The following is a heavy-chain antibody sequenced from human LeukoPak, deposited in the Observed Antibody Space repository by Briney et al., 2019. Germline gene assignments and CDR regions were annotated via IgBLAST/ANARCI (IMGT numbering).Heavy chain of an antibody. V-gene: IGHV3-30*03. D-gene: IGHD4-11*01. J-gene: IGHJ5*02. Sequence: PGGSLRLSCAASGFTFSKYAMSWVRQAPGKGLEWVAVFSYDGSNSYYGNSVKGRFTISRDNSKNTLYLQMNSLRPEDTAVYYCARGAYSDYELDRWGQGTLVTVSS. CDR1: GFTFSKYA. CDR3: ARGAYSDYELDR. CDR2: FSYDGSNS.